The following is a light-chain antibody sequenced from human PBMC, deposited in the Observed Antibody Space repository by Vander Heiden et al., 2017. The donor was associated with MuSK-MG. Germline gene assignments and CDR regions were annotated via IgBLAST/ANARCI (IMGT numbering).Light chain of an antibody. Sequence: DIQMPHSPSSLPASVGYRVTITCQASQDISNYLNWYQQKPGKAPKILIYDASNFEPGVPSRISGSGSGTDFTFTISSMQPEDIATYYCQQYDNRHTLTFGGGTKVEIK. CDR3: QQYDNRHTLT. J-gene: IGKJ4*01. CDR1: QDISNY. CDR2: DAS. V-gene: IGKV1-33*01.